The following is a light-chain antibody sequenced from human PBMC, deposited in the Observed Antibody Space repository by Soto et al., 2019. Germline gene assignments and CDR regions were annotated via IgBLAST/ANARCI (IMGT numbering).Light chain of an antibody. CDR1: SSDVGGYNY. V-gene: IGLV2-8*01. CDR2: EVT. CDR3: SSYAASNNFYFV. Sequence: QSVLTQPPPASGAPGQSVTISCTGTSSDVGGYNYVSWYQQYPGRAPKLMIYEVTKRPSGVPDRFSGSKSGNTASPTVSGLQAEDEADYYCSSYAASNNFYFVFGGGTKVTVL. J-gene: IGLJ3*02.